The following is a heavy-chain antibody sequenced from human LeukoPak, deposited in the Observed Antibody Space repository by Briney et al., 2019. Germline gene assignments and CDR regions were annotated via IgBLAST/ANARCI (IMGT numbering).Heavy chain of an antibody. CDR3: ARAGFGRGWHYFDY. D-gene: IGHD6-19*01. CDR1: GDSISNFY. J-gene: IGHJ4*01. Sequence: PSETLSLTCTVSGDSISNFYWSWIRHPPDKGLDWIGRVYSSGSTNYNPSLKSRVSMSVDTSKNQYSLRLISVTAADTAVYYCARAGFGRGWHYFDYGGRGILVSVSS. CDR2: VYSSGST. V-gene: IGHV4-4*07.